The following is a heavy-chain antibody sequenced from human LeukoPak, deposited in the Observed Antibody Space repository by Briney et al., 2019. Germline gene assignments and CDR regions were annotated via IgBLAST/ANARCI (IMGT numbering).Heavy chain of an antibody. CDR3: ARGFWTGVEY. V-gene: IGHV3-74*01. CDR2: IKSDGSDT. D-gene: IGHD3/OR15-3a*01. CDR1: GFTFSTYW. J-gene: IGHJ4*02. Sequence: GGSLRLSCAASGFTFSTYWMHWVRQAPGEGLVWVSRIKSDGSDTSYADSVKGRFTISRDNAKNTLYLQMNSLRAEDTAVYYSARGFWTGVEYWGQGALDTVSS.